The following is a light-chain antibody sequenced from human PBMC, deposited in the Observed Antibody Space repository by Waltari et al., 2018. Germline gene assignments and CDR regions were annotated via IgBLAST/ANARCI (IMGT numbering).Light chain of an antibody. CDR1: QSLLHRTGYNY. J-gene: IGKJ2*01. Sequence: EIVMTQSPLSLAVTPGEPASLSCRSTQSLLHRTGYNYVDWYLQKPGQSPQLLIYLGSNRAPGVPDRFSGSGSGTDFTLHITRLEAEDVGVFYCMQVLQTPYTFGQGTKVEIK. V-gene: IGKV2-28*01. CDR2: LGS. CDR3: MQVLQTPYT.